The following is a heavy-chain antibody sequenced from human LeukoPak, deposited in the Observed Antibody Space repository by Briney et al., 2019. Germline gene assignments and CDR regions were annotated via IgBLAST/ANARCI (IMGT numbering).Heavy chain of an antibody. CDR3: ARDAGGAWPFDY. CDR1: GFAFSNTG. V-gene: IGHV3-23*01. J-gene: IGHJ4*02. Sequence: GGSLRLSCAAAGFAFSNTGMTWVRQAPSRGLDWVSTISPTGEGTHYADSVKGRFTISRDNSKNTLSLEMNSLRADDTATYYCARDAGGAWPFDYWGQGTRVIVSS. D-gene: IGHD4-17*01. CDR2: ISPTGEGT.